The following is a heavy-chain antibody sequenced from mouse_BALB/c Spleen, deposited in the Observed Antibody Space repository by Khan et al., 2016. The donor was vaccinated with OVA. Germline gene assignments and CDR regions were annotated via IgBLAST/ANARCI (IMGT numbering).Heavy chain of an antibody. CDR3: ATSYYYGYYFVY. CDR2: ISGDSSTI. J-gene: IGHJ2*01. D-gene: IGHD1-1*01. V-gene: IGHV5-17*02. CDR1: GFTFSSYG. Sequence: EVQLVESGGGLVQPGGSRKLSCAASGFTFSSYGMHWVRQAPEKGLEWVAYISGDSSTIYYTDTVKGRFTISRDHPKNTLSLQMTSLMSEGTAMYYCATSYYYGYYFVYWGPGTTLTVSS.